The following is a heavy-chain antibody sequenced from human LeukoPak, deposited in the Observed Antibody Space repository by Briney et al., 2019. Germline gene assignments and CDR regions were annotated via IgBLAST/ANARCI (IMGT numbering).Heavy chain of an antibody. V-gene: IGHV3-21*01. J-gene: IGHJ4*02. CDR3: ATDYSKDY. D-gene: IGHD1-26*01. CDR1: GFTFSDYS. Sequence: GGSLRLSCAASGFTFSDYSMNWVRQAPGKGLEGVSSISSSSSYIYYADSVKGRFNISRDNAKNSLYLQMNSLRVEDTAVYYCATDYSKDYWGQGTLVTVSS. CDR2: ISSSSSYI.